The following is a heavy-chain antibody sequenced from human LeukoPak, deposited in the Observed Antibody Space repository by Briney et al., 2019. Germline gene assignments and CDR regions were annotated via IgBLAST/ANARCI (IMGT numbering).Heavy chain of an antibody. CDR2: ISGDGDGT. V-gene: IGHV3-43*02. CDR1: GFTFVDYA. Sequence: PGGSLRLSCAASGFTFVDYAMHWVGQAPGKGLEWVFLISGDGDGTYYADSVKGRFTISRDNSKNSLYLQMNSLRTEDTALYYCAKDRIMAYRDTADAFDICGQGTMVTVSS. CDR3: AKDRIMAYRDTADAFDI. D-gene: IGHD5-18*01. J-gene: IGHJ3*02.